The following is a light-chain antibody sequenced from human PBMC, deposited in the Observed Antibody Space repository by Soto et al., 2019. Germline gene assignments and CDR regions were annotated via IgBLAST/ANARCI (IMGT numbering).Light chain of an antibody. CDR1: QSVSTSS. J-gene: IGKJ3*01. Sequence: EIVLTQFPDTLSLSPGERATLSCRASQSVSTSSLAWYRQKLGQAPRLLIYGAFNRATGIPDRFSGGGSGTDFTLTIPRLEPEDFATYYCQQSYSTRTFGPGTKV. CDR3: QQSYSTRT. CDR2: GAF. V-gene: IGKV3-20*01.